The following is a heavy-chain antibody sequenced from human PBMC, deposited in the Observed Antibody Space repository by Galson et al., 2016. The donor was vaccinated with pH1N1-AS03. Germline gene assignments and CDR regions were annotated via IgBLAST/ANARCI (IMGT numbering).Heavy chain of an antibody. J-gene: IGHJ4*02. V-gene: IGHV3-23*01. CDR3: AKGFTIAGSTYHFDS. Sequence: SLRLSCAASGFTFSGYAMSWVRQAPGKGLEWVAIVSDSGGATFYADSVKGRFTISRDNYKNTLSLQMNSLGVEDTAIYYCAKGFTIAGSTYHFDSWGQGTLVTVSS. CDR1: GFTFSGYA. CDR2: VSDSGGAT. D-gene: IGHD1-20*01.